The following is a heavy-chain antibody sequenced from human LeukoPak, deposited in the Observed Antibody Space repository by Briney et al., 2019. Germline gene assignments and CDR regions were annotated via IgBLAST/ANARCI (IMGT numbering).Heavy chain of an antibody. Sequence: GGSLRLSCAASGFTFCKYRMNWVRQAPGQGREWVSYISCGSRTIYYADSVKGRFTISRDNAKNSLYLQMYSLRAEDTAVYYCARDKPGSTMDCSGEGTLVTASS. J-gene: IGHJ4*02. CDR1: GFTFCKYR. D-gene: IGHD2-15*01. V-gene: IGHV3-48*01. CDR2: ISCGSRTI. CDR3: ARDKPGSTMDC.